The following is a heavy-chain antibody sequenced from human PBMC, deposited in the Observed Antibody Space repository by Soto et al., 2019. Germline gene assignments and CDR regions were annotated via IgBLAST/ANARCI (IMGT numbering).Heavy chain of an antibody. CDR3: ARTGLQIIQATSYYYGLDV. J-gene: IGHJ6*02. V-gene: IGHV3-33*01. Sequence: PGGSLRLSCEASGFTFNSFGMHWVRQAPGKGLEWVAMIWHDGTNRYYVDSVKGRFTISRDNYKDTLYLQVNNLRAEDTAVYYCARTGLQIIQATSYYYGLDVWGQGTTVTVSS. CDR1: GFTFNSFG. D-gene: IGHD3-3*01. CDR2: IWHDGTNR.